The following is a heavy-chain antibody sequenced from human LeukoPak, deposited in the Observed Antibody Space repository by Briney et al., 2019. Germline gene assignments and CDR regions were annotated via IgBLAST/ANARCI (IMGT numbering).Heavy chain of an antibody. Sequence: ASVKVSCKASGYTFTSYDINWVRQATGQGLGWMGWMNPNSGNTGYAQKFQGRVTMTRNTSISTAYMELSSLRSEDTAVYYCARVLVPEGAFDIWGQGTMVTVSS. CDR3: ARVLVPEGAFDI. J-gene: IGHJ3*02. V-gene: IGHV1-8*01. D-gene: IGHD6-13*01. CDR1: GYTFTSYD. CDR2: MNPNSGNT.